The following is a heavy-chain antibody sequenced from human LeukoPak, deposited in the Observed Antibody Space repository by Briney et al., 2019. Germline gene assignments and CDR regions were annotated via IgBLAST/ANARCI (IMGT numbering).Heavy chain of an antibody. D-gene: IGHD3-22*01. V-gene: IGHV1-46*01. CDR1: GYTFTSYD. J-gene: IGHJ4*02. CDR3: ARGRLYYDSSGYFRGGYYFDY. Sequence: ASVKVSCKASGYTFTSYDINWVRQAPGQGLEWMGIINPSGGSTSYAQKFQGRVTMTRDMSTSTVYMELSSLRSEDTAVYYCARGRLYYDSSGYFRGGYYFDYWGQGTLVTVSS. CDR2: INPSGGST.